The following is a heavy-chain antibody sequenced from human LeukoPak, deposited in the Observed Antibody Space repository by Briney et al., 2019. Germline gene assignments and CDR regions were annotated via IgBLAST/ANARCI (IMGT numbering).Heavy chain of an antibody. CDR2: IYYRGKT. Sequence: SETLSLTCTVSGGSISDYYWTWIRQPPGKGLECIGHIYYRGKTIYNPSLKSRVTISVDTSKNQFSLKLTSVTTADTAVYYCAGEDYFDSSGYASWRFDIWGQGTMVTVSS. CDR1: GGSISDYY. CDR3: AGEDYFDSSGYASWRFDI. J-gene: IGHJ3*02. D-gene: IGHD3-22*01. V-gene: IGHV4-59*01.